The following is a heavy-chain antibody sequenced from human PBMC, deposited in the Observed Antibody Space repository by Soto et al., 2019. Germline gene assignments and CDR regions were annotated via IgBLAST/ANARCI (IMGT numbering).Heavy chain of an antibody. CDR2: TIPALGTT. Sequence: QVQLMQSGAEIKKPGSSVKVSCKTSGDNFKKNVFTWVRQAPGQGLEWIGGTIPALGTTHYIEKLQGRVTITVDDATRTVDMEVRDLTAEDTAIYYCARGPFRPSAMDVWGQGNTVTVSS. J-gene: IGHJ6*02. V-gene: IGHV1-69*01. CDR1: GDNFKKNV. D-gene: IGHD3-10*01. CDR3: ARGPFRPSAMDV.